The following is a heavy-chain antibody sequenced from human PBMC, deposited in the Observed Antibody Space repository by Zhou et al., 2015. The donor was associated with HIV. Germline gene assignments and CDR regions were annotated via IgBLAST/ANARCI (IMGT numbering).Heavy chain of an antibody. V-gene: IGHV3-9*01. CDR1: EVTFDDYA. D-gene: IGHD6-19*01. CDR2: VNWNGGSI. Sequence: EVQLVESGGGLVQPGRSLRLSCAASEVTFDDYAMHWVRQGPGKGLEWVSGVNWNGGSIAYADSVKGRFTISRDNSKNTLYLQMNSLRAEDTAVYYCAKVNSMKGLGYWGQGTLVTVSS. CDR3: AKVNSMKGLGY. J-gene: IGHJ4*02.